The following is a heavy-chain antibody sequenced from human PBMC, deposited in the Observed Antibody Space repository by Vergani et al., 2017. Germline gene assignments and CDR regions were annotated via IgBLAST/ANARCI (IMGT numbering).Heavy chain of an antibody. J-gene: IGHJ3*02. D-gene: IGHD1-1*01. Sequence: QVQLQESGPGLVKPSETLSLTCTVSGGSISSYYWSWIRQPPGKGLEWIGYIYYSGSTNYNHSLKSRVTISVATSKTQFSLKLSSVTAAATAVYYRARYNWNDDRAFDIWGQGRLVTVSS. CDR2: IYYSGST. CDR3: ARYNWNDDRAFDI. V-gene: IGHV4-59*01. CDR1: GGSISSYY.